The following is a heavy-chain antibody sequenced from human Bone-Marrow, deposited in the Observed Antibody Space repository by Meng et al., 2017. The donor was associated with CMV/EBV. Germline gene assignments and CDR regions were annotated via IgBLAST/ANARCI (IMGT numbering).Heavy chain of an antibody. CDR1: GFTFSSYG. J-gene: IGHJ4*02. CDR3: ASGAQYYDFWSGLDY. Sequence: GESLKISCAASGFTFSSYGMHWVRQAPGKGLEWVSRIRGRDGSAAYADSVKGRFTISRDNSKNTLYLQMNSLRAEDTAVYYCASGAQYYDFWSGLDYWGQGTLVTVSS. CDR2: IRGRDGSA. D-gene: IGHD3-3*01. V-gene: IGHV3-NL1*01.